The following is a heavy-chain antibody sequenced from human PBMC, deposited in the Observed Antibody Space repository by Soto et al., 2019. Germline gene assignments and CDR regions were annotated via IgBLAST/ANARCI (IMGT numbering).Heavy chain of an antibody. CDR3: ARGFDYRWVY. CDR2: IHHSVGT. J-gene: IGHJ4*02. CDR1: GGSINTDYW. Sequence: KTSETLSLTCAVSGGSINTDYWWSWVRQSPGKGLEWIGEIHHSVGTNYIQSLKSRVTMSLDRSNNQLSLKLSSVTAADTAVYHCARGFDYRWVYWGPGTLVTVSS. V-gene: IGHV4-4*02. D-gene: IGHD3-16*01.